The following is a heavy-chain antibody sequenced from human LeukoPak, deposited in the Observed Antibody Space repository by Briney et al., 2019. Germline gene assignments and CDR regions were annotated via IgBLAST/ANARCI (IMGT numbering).Heavy chain of an antibody. CDR3: ARDATGYSCGWHFDY. D-gene: IGHD6-19*01. CDR2: INPNSGGT. J-gene: IGHJ4*02. V-gene: IGHV1-2*02. CDR1: GYTFTGYY. Sequence: ASVKVSCKASGYTFTGYYMHWVRQAPGQGLEWMGWINPNSGGTNYAQKFQGRVTMTRDTSISTAYMELSRLRSDDTAVYYCARDATGYSCGWHFDYWGQGTLVTVSS.